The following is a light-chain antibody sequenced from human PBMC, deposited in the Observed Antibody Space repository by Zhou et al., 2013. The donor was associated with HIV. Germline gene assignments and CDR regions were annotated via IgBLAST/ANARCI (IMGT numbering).Light chain of an antibody. Sequence: DIQLTQSPSSLSASVGDRVAITCRASQSISSWLAWYQQKPGKAPKLLIYKASNLESGVPSSFSGSGSGTDFTLTISSLQPEDFATYYCQQSYSTPFTFGGGTKVEIK. CDR3: QQSYSTPFT. CDR2: KAS. J-gene: IGKJ4*01. CDR1: QSISSW. V-gene: IGKV1-5*03.